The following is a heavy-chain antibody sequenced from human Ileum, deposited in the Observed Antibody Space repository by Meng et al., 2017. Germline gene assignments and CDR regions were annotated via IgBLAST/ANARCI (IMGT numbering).Heavy chain of an antibody. J-gene: IGHJ4*02. CDR2: IYGGGEA. CDR1: EVTVSRTY. CDR3: ARALYDSGRGYYFDL. V-gene: IGHV3-53*02. D-gene: IGHD3-9*01. Sequence: GLLVETGGGLVQPGGSLRLSCAASEVTVSRTYLSWVRQATGKGLEWVSVIYGGGEAYYADFVKGRFTISRDNSRNTLYLQMNSLRDDDTAVYYCARALYDSGRGYYFDLWGQGTLVTVSS.